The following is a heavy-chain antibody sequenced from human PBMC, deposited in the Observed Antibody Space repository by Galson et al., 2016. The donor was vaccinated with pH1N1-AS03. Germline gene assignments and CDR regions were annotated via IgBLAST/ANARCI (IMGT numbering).Heavy chain of an antibody. CDR2: MSWHSEII. CDR3: AKDLLSGGWFTAADS. V-gene: IGHV3-9*01. CDR1: GFIFEHYA. J-gene: IGHJ4*02. Sequence: SLRLSCAASGFIFEHYAMHWVRQAPGKGLEWVAGMSWHSEIIDYADSVEGRFTISRDNAQNSLYLQMSSLRPEDTAVYFCAKDLLSGGWFTAADSWGQGTLVTVSS. D-gene: IGHD6-19*01.